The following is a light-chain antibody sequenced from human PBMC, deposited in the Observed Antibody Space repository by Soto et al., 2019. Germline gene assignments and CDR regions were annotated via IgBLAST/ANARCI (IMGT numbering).Light chain of an antibody. CDR2: DAS. V-gene: IGKV3-11*01. CDR3: QQRSNWPPEVT. Sequence: EIVLTQSPDTLSLSRGERATLSCRASQSVSSSLAWYQQKPGQAPRLLIYDASNRATGIPARFRGSGSGTDFTLTISSLEPEDFAVYYCQQRSNWPPEVTFGPGTKVDIK. CDR1: QSVSSS. J-gene: IGKJ3*01.